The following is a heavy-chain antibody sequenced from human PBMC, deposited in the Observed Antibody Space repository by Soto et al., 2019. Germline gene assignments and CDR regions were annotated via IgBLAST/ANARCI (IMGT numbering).Heavy chain of an antibody. CDR2: SYYSVST. Sequence: SETLSLTCTVSSGSITYYYWSWVRQTAGRGLEWLGCSYYSVSTYYKPSLKSRVTVSVDTSKNQFSLKLTSVTAADTAVYYCERGGFVHPFDYWGRGTRVTVSS. D-gene: IGHD3-16*02. CDR3: ERGGFVHPFDY. V-gene: IGHV4-59*13. J-gene: IGHJ4*02. CDR1: SGSITYYY.